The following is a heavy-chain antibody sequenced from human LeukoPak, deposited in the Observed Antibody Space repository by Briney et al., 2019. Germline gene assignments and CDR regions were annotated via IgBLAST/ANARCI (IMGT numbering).Heavy chain of an antibody. CDR1: GYTFTSYY. V-gene: IGHV1-46*01. CDR2: INPSGGST. CDR3: ARDPRSRGYYDY. D-gene: IGHD3-22*01. Sequence: GASVKVSCKASGYTFTSYYMHWVRQAPGQGLEWMGIINPSGGSTSYAQKFQGRVTMTRDTSTSTVYMELSSLRSEDTAVCYCARDPRSRGYYDYWGQGTLVTVSS. J-gene: IGHJ4*02.